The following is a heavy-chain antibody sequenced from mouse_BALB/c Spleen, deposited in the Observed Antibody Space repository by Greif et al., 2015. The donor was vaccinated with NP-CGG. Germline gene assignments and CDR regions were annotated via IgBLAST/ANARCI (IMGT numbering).Heavy chain of an antibody. J-gene: IGHJ3*01. CDR1: GFTFSSYG. V-gene: IGHV5-6-3*01. CDR2: INSNGGST. CDR3: AREYFVSSHPCFAL. Sequence: EVKLVESGGGLVQPGGSLKLSCAASGFTFSSYGMSWVRQTPDKRLELVATINSNGGSTYYPDSVKGRFTISRDDAKNILFLQMSRLKSEYTAMYYCAREYFVSSHPCFALWCQGTLVTVSA. D-gene: IGHD1-1*01.